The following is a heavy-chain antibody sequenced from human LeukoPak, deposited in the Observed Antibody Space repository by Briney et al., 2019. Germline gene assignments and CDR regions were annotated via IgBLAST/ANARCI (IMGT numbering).Heavy chain of an antibody. V-gene: IGHV4-38-2*02. J-gene: IGHJ4*02. Sequence: SETLSLTCTVSGYSITSAYYWGWIRQPPGKGLEWIGSFFLKGSTYYNPSLKSRVTISVDTSKNQFTLTLSSVTAADTAVYYCARVARCTSCFDVDYWGQGTLVTVSS. CDR2: FFLKGST. CDR3: ARVARCTSCFDVDY. CDR1: GYSITSAYY. D-gene: IGHD2-2*01.